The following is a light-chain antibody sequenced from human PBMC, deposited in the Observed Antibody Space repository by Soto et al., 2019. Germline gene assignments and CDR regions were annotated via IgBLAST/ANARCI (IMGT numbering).Light chain of an antibody. J-gene: IGLJ1*01. Sequence: QSVLTQPASVSGSPGQSIAISCSGTSSDVGGDHVSWYQHHPGKVPRLIIYDVSSRPSGISNRFSGSKSDNTASLTISGLQADDEADYYCSSHSSTSHYVFGTGTKVTVL. CDR3: SSHSSTSHYV. CDR1: SSDVGGDH. V-gene: IGLV2-14*03. CDR2: DVS.